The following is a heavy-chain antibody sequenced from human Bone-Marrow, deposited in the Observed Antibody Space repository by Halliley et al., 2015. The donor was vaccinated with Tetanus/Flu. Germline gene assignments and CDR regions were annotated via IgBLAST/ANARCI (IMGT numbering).Heavy chain of an antibody. D-gene: IGHD4-4*01. J-gene: IGHJ4*02. Sequence: VSRIGASGGTTYYADSVKGRFTISRDNSKNTLFLQMNSLSAEDTALYYCAKASDYSNTDGYWGQGTLVTVSS. CDR2: IGASGGTT. V-gene: IGHV3-23*01. CDR3: AKASDYSNTDGY.